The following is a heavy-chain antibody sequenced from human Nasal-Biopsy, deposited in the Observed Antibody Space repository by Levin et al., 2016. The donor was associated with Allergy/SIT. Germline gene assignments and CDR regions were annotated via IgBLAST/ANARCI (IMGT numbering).Heavy chain of an antibody. CDR2: ISWNDEK. CDR1: GFSLKTSGVS. D-gene: IGHD3-10*01. Sequence: SGPTLVKPTQTLTLTCTFSGFSLKTSGVSVGWIRQPPGDALEWLALISWNDEKSYSPSLNGRLAITKDNSGYRVVLTMTNLDPRDTATYFCAHGRRVYSFVSGSYYSLFDSWGRGTLVTVSS. CDR3: AHGRRVYSFVSGSYYSLFDS. V-gene: IGHV2-5*01. J-gene: IGHJ4*02.